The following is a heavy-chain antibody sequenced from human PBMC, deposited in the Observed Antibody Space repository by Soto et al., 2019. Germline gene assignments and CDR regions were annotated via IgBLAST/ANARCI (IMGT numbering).Heavy chain of an antibody. V-gene: IGHV4-31*03. Sequence: QVQLQESGPGLVKPSQTLSLTCTVSGGSISSGGYYWSWIRQHPGKGLEWIGYIYYSGSTYYNPSLTSRVTISVDTSKNQFSLRLSSVTAADTAVYYCARGSWYGIVVVPAAMPEYYWGQGTLVTVSS. CDR3: ARGSWYGIVVVPAAMPEYY. J-gene: IGHJ4*02. CDR1: GGSISSGGYY. CDR2: IYYSGST. D-gene: IGHD2-2*01.